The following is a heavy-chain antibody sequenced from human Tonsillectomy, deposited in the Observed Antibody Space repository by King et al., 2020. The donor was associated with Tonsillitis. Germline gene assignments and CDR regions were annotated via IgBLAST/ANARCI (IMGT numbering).Heavy chain of an antibody. Sequence: VQLVESGGGLVQPGGSRRLSCAAAGFIFGTYAMTWVRQAPGKGLEWVSTISATGTGTYYADSVKGRLTISRDNSKDTLFLQMDSLRAEDTAVYYCPKGDYYDGRGDFHRPGSLDRWGQGTLVTVSS. CDR3: PKGDYYDGRGDFHRPGSLDR. CDR2: ISATGTGT. D-gene: IGHD3-22*01. J-gene: IGHJ5*02. V-gene: IGHV3-23*04. CDR1: GFIFGTYA.